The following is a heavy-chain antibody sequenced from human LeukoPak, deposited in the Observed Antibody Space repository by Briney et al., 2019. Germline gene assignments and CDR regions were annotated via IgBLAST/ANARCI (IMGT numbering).Heavy chain of an antibody. CDR2: IIPIFGTA. CDR1: GYTFTGYY. CDR3: ARGSPRPTYYYYYYMDV. J-gene: IGHJ6*03. Sequence: LVKVSCKASGYTFTGYYMHWVRQAPGQGLEWMGWIIPIFGTANYAQKFQGRVTITTDESTSTAYMELSSLRSEDTAVYYCARGSPRPTYYYYYYMDVWGKGTTVTVSS. V-gene: IGHV1-69*05.